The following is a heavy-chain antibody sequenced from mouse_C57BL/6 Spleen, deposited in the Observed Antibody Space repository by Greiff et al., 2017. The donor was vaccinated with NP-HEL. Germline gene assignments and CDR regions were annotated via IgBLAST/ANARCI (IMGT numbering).Heavy chain of an antibody. V-gene: IGHV1-22*01. J-gene: IGHJ2*01. D-gene: IGHD2-5*01. CDR3: ARSGAYYSNYFDY. Sequence: EVQLQQSGPELVKPGASVKMSCKASGYTFTDYNMHWVKQSHGKSLEWIGYINPNNGGTSYNQKFKGKATLTVNKSSSTAYMELRSLTSEDYAVYYCARSGAYYSNYFDYWGQGTTLTVSS. CDR1: GYTFTDYN. CDR2: INPNNGGT.